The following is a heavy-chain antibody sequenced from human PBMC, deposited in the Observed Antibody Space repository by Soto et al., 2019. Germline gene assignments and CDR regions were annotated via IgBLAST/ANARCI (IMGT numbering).Heavy chain of an antibody. CDR1: GFTLKTNG. Sequence: GGSLRLSCAASGFTLKTNGMSWVRQAPGKGLECVSSIVGGGDTSYADSVKGRFTISRDNSKNMLYLQMNSLRADDTAVYYCTGHGGNSSLGQGTLVTVSS. V-gene: IGHV3-23*01. CDR2: IVGGGDT. D-gene: IGHD1-26*01. CDR3: TGHGGNSS. J-gene: IGHJ5*02.